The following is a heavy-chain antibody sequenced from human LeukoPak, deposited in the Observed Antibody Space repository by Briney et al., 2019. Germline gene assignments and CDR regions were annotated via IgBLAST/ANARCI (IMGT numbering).Heavy chain of an antibody. CDR3: TRDTTRDY. V-gene: IGHV4-38-2*01. CDR2: INHSGST. Sequence: PSETLSLTCAVSGYSISSGYYWGWIRQPPGKGLEWIGSINHSGSTYYNPSLKSRVTILVDTPKNQFSLKLTSVTAADTAVYYCTRDTTRDYWGQGTLVTVSS. CDR1: GYSISSGYY. J-gene: IGHJ4*02. D-gene: IGHD4-11*01.